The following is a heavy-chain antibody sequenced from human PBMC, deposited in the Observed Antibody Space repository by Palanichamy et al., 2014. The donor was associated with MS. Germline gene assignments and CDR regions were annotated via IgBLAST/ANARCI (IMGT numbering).Heavy chain of an antibody. D-gene: IGHD5-24*01. CDR1: GFTLKNFG. J-gene: IGHJ3*01. Sequence: QVQLVESGGGVVQPRRSLRLSCAASGFTLKNFGTHWVRQTPGKGLEWVTVVSDDGRTTYYGDSVKGRFIISRDNSKDTVSLQMNSLKTEDTAIYYCTKEGPRSDGSRYAFDVWGQGTLVTVSS. CDR2: VSDDGRTT. CDR3: TKEGPRSDGSRYAFDV. V-gene: IGHV3-30*18.